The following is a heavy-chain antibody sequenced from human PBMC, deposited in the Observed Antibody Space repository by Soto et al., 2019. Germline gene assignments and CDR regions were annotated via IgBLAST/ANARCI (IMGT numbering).Heavy chain of an antibody. CDR1: GFTFSSYA. V-gene: IGHV3-23*01. J-gene: IGHJ4*02. Sequence: VGSLRLSCAASGFTFSSYAMSWVRQAPGKGLEWVSAISGSGGSTYYADSVKGRFTISRDNSKNTLYLQMNSLRAEDTAVYYCAKPHVIIAALAPFDYWGKGTMVAVSS. D-gene: IGHD6-13*01. CDR3: AKPHVIIAALAPFDY. CDR2: ISGSGGST.